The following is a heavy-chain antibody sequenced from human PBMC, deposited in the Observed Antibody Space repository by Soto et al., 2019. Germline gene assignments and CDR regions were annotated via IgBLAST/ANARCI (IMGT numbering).Heavy chain of an antibody. CDR3: ARDPAVTYDY. V-gene: IGHV3-74*01. CDR1: GFSFSTSC. D-gene: IGHD4-17*01. J-gene: IGHJ4*02. CDR2: ISGDGSST. Sequence: GGSLRLSCAASGFSFSTSCMHWFRQVPGKGLEWVSRISGDGSSTRSADSVTGRFTVSRDNAKNTLYLQMNSLRAEDTAVYYCARDPAVTYDYRGQGTLVTVSS.